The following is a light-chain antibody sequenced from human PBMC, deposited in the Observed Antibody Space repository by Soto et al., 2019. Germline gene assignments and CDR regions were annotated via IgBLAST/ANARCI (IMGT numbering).Light chain of an antibody. CDR3: NSYTSSSTVV. V-gene: IGLV2-14*01. CDR2: EVS. J-gene: IGLJ1*01. Sequence: QSVLTQPASVSGSPGQSITISCTRTSSDVGGYNYVSWYQQFPGKAPKLMMYEVSNRPSGVSNRFSGSRSGNTASLTISGLQSEDEAEYYCNSYTSSSTVVFGTGTKVTVL. CDR1: SSDVGGYNY.